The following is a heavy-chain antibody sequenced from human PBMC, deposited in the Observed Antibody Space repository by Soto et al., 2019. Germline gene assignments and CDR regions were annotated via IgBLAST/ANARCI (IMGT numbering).Heavy chain of an antibody. Sequence: EVQLVESGGGVVQPGRSLRLSCAGSGFTFDDYAMYWVRQRPGAGLEWVAGISWSSGNIAHADSVKGRFTISRDNDMSSLYLQMNSLRSEDTALYYCARGGSVALTAAAGRTNWFDPWGQGTLVIVSS. V-gene: IGHV3-9*01. J-gene: IGHJ5*02. CDR1: GFTFDDYA. D-gene: IGHD6-13*01. CDR2: ISWSSGNI. CDR3: ARGGSVALTAAAGRTNWFDP.